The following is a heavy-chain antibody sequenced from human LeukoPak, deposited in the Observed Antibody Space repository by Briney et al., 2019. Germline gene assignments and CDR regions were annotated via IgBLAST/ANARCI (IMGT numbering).Heavy chain of an antibody. CDR3: ARNRHDYGDANWYFDL. J-gene: IGHJ2*01. CDR2: IYHSGST. Sequence: PSETLSLTCAVSGGSISSGGYSWSWIRQPPGKGLEWVGYIYHSGSTYYNPSLKSRVTISVDRSKNQFSLKLSSVTAADTAVYYCARNRHDYGDANWYFDLWGRGTLVTVSS. CDR1: GGSISSGGYS. V-gene: IGHV4-30-2*01. D-gene: IGHD4-17*01.